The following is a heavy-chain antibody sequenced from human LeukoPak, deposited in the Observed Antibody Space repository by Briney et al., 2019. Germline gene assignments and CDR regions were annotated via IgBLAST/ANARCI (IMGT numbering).Heavy chain of an antibody. CDR1: GFTFRSYG. D-gene: IGHD6-13*01. CDR2: ISSSSSYT. V-gene: IGHV3-21*01. CDR3: ARAAAAGTEY. J-gene: IGHJ4*02. Sequence: GGTLRLSCAASGFTFRSYGMSWVRQAPGKGLEWVSSISSSSSYTYYADSVKGRFTISRDNAKNSLYLQMNSLRAEDTAVYYCARAAAAGTEYWGQGTLVTVSS.